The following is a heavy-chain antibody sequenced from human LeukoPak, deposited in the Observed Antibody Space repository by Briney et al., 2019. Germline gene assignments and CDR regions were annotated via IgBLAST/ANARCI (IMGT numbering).Heavy chain of an antibody. Sequence: PGGSLSLFCAASGFTFSSSAMSWVRQARGRGLEWVSAISGSGGSTYYADPVKGRFTISKYNSKYTLYLQMNSLRAEDTAVYYCARTYYYDSSGYPGAFDIWGQGTMVTVSS. CDR1: GFTFSSSA. CDR3: ARTYYYDSSGYPGAFDI. J-gene: IGHJ3*02. D-gene: IGHD3-22*01. V-gene: IGHV3-23*01. CDR2: ISGSGGST.